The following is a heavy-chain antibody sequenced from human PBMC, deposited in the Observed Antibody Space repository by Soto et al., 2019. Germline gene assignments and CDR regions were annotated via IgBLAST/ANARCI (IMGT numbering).Heavy chain of an antibody. CDR1: GFTFSDYS. CDR2: ISSASRAI. CDR3: ARSPYYDGSGGLIGYYNMDV. Sequence: EAQLVESGGGLVQPGGSLTLSCAASGFTFSDYSIFWVRQAPGKGLEWVSYISSASRAIYYADSVKGRFTVSRDNAENSLYLQMSSLTDADTAVYYCARSPYYDGSGGLIGYYNMDVW. V-gene: IGHV3-48*02. D-gene: IGHD3-10*01. J-gene: IGHJ6*01.